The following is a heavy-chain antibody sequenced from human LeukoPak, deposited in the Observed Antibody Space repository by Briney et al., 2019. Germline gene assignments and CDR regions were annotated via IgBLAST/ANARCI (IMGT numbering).Heavy chain of an antibody. D-gene: IGHD2-21*02. Sequence: ASVKVSCKASGYTFTGYYMHWVRQAPGQGLEWMGWINPNSGGTNYAQKFQGRVTMTRDTSISTAYMELSRLRSDDMAVYYCAKQSGGDWYYFDYWGQGTLVTVSS. V-gene: IGHV1-2*02. CDR3: AKQSGGDWYYFDY. CDR1: GYTFTGYY. J-gene: IGHJ4*02. CDR2: INPNSGGT.